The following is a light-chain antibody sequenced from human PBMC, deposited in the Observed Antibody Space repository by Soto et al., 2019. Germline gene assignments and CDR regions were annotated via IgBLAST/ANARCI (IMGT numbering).Light chain of an antibody. CDR3: QQHHEYAAWT. CDR1: QSVSIW. Sequence: DIQMTQSPSTLSASVGDRVTITCRASQSVSIWLAWYQQKPGKAPNLLIYKASSLQSGVPSRFIGSGSGTEFTLTISGLQPEDSATYYCQQHHEYAAWTFGQGTKVEIK. V-gene: IGKV1-5*03. CDR2: KAS. J-gene: IGKJ1*01.